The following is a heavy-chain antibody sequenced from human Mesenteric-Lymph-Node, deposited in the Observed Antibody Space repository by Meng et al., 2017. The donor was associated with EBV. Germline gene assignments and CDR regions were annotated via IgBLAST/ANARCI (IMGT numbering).Heavy chain of an antibody. CDR2: IYWDDDE. V-gene: IGHV2-5*02. J-gene: IGHJ4*02. D-gene: IGHD4-23*01. CDR1: GFSLSTYAVG. Sequence: QITLKESVPTLVKPTQTLTLTCTFSGFSLSTYAVGVGWIRQPPGKALEWLALIYWDDDERYSPSLKSRLTITKDTSINQVVLTMTNMDPVDTATYYCVHGRGGGNSAIFDYWGQGTLVTVSS. CDR3: VHGRGGGNSAIFDY.